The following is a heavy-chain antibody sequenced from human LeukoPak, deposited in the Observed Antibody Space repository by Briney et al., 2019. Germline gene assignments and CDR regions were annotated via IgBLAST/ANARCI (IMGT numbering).Heavy chain of an antibody. D-gene: IGHD6-19*01. V-gene: IGHV1-69*13. CDR3: ARGLPGYSSGWPFDY. Sequence: SVKVSCKASGGTFSSYAISWVRQAPGQGLEWMGGIIPIFVTANYAQKFQGRVTITADESTSTAYMELSSLRSEDTAVYYCARGLPGYSSGWPFDYWGQGTLVTVSS. J-gene: IGHJ4*02. CDR2: IIPIFVTA. CDR1: GGTFSSYA.